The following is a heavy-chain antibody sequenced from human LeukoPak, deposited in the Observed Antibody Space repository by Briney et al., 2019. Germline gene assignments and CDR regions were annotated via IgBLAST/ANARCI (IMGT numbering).Heavy chain of an antibody. CDR1: GFTFSIYA. Sequence: GGSLRLSCAASGFTFSIYAMSWVRQAPGKGLEWVSVIYSGGSTYYADSVKGRFTISRDNSKNTLYLQMNSLRAEDTAVYYCARDSTDDSSGYYYDYWGQGTLVTVSS. J-gene: IGHJ4*02. D-gene: IGHD3-22*01. V-gene: IGHV3-66*01. CDR2: IYSGGST. CDR3: ARDSTDDSSGYYYDY.